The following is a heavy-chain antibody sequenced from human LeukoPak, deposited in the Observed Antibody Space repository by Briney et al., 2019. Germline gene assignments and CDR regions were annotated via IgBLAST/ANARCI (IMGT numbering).Heavy chain of an antibody. J-gene: IGHJ4*02. Sequence: SETLSLTCAVYGGSFSGYYWSWIRQPPGKELEWIGEINHSGSTNYNPSLKSRVTISVDTSKNQFSLKLSSVTAADTAVHYCARGLYGSRFRFLVYWGKGPLVTAPS. CDR2: INHSGST. CDR1: GGSFSGYY. CDR3: ARGLYGSRFRFLVY. V-gene: IGHV4-34*01. D-gene: IGHD3-10*01.